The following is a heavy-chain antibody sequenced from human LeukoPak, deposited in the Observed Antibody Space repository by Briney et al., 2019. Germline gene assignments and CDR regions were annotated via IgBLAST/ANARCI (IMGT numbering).Heavy chain of an antibody. CDR3: ARAPSAADY. V-gene: IGHV3-11*01. CDR2: ISRSGSTI. J-gene: IGHJ4*02. Sequence: GGSLRLSCAASGYTFSDYYMSWGCQAPGKGVEWGSYISRSGSTIYYEDSAKGRFTISRDNAKNSLYLQMNSLRAEDTAVYYCARAPSAADYWGQGTLVTVSS. CDR1: GYTFSDYY. D-gene: IGHD6-25*01.